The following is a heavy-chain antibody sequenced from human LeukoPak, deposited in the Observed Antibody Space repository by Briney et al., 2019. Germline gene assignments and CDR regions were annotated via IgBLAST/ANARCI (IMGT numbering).Heavy chain of an antibody. CDR2: INSDGSST. V-gene: IGHV3-74*01. CDR3: AREGTPSYWYFDL. J-gene: IGHJ2*01. Sequence: GGPVRLSCAASGFTFSSYWMHWVRQAPGKGLVWVSRINSDGSSTNYADSVKGRFTISRDNAKNTLYLQMNSLRDEDTAVYYCAREGTPSYWYFDLWGRGTLVTVSS. D-gene: IGHD3-10*01. CDR1: GFTFSSYW.